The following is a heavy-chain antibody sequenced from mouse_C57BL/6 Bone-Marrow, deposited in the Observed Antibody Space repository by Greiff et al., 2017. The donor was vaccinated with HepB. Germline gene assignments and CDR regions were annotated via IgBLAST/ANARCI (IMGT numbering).Heavy chain of an antibody. J-gene: IGHJ2*01. D-gene: IGHD2-3*01. CDR1: GFSFNTYA. CDR2: IRSKSNNYAT. CDR3: VRQYEYFDY. V-gene: IGHV10-1*01. Sequence: EVQRVESGGGLVQPKGSLKLSCAASGFSFNTYAMNWVRQAPGKGLEWVARIRSKSNNYATYYADSVKDRFTISRDDSESMLYLQMNNLKTEDTAMYYCVRQYEYFDYWGQGTTLTVSS.